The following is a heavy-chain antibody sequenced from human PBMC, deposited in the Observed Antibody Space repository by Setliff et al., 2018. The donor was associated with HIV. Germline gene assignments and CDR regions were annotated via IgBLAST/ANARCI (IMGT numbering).Heavy chain of an antibody. CDR1: GYTFTGAW. V-gene: IGHV3-15*05. Sequence: GSLRLSCAASGYTFTGAWMHWVRQAPGKGLEWVARIKSKHDGETKDYAAPVKGRFTISRDDYENTVYLQMHSLRVEDTAVYYCARGVKWLDPWGQGARVTV. J-gene: IGHJ5*02. CDR3: ARGVKWLDP. CDR2: IKSKHDGETK. D-gene: IGHD3-10*01.